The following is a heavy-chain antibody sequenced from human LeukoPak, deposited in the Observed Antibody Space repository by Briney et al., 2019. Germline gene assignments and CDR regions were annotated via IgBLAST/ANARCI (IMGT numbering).Heavy chain of an antibody. D-gene: IGHD2-8*01. Sequence: GGSLRLSCAASGITFSTFAMSWVRQASGKGLEWVSFISNTGNRTYCADSVNGRFSISRDNSKNTLYLQMNSLRVEDTAIYYCAKMVYSRYIDLWGRGTLVIVSS. V-gene: IGHV3-23*01. CDR1: GITFSTFA. J-gene: IGHJ2*01. CDR3: AKMVYSRYIDL. CDR2: ISNTGNRT.